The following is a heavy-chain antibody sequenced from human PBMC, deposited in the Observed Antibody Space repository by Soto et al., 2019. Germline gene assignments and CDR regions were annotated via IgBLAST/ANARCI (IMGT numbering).Heavy chain of an antibody. D-gene: IGHD3-9*01. CDR1: GGSINSGGYY. CDR3: ARDLTSYGMDV. CDR2: IYYSGST. V-gene: IGHV4-31*03. Sequence: QVQLQESGPGLMKTSQSLSLPCTVSGGSINSGGYYWSWIRQHPGKGLEWIGYIYYSGSTYYNPSLKSRVTISVDTSKNQFSLKLSSVTAADTAVYYCARDLTSYGMDVWGQVTTVTVSS. J-gene: IGHJ6*02.